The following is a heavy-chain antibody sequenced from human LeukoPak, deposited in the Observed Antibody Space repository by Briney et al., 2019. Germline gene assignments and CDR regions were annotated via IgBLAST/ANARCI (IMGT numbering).Heavy chain of an antibody. CDR1: GGSISSYH. CDR2: IYYSGST. D-gene: IGHD2/OR15-2a*01. J-gene: IGHJ5*02. V-gene: IGHV4-59*01. CDR3: AKDSRSSFDP. Sequence: PSETLSLTCTVSGGSISSYHWSWIRQPPGKGLEWIGYIYYSGSTNYNPSLTSRVTISIDTSKNQFSLKLNSVTAADTAVYYCAKDSRSSFDPWGQGTLVTVSS.